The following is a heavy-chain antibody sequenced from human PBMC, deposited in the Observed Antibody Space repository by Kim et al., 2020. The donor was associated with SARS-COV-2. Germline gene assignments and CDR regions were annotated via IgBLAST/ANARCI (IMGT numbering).Heavy chain of an antibody. CDR3: ARDPIVRGSEIYGMDV. Sequence: GGSLRLSCAASGFTFSSYAMHWVRQAPGKGLEWVAVISYDGSNKYYADSVKGRFTISRDNSKNTLYLQMNSLRAEDTAVYYCARDPIVRGSEIYGMDVWGQGTTVTVSS. CDR2: ISYDGSNK. D-gene: IGHD3-10*01. V-gene: IGHV3-30*04. J-gene: IGHJ6*02. CDR1: GFTFSSYA.